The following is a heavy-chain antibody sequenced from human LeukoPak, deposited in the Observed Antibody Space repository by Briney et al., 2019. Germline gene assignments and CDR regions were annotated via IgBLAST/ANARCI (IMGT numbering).Heavy chain of an antibody. Sequence: PGGSLRLSCAASGFTFSSYDMHWVRQAPGKGLEYVSVISSIGGSTYYADSVKGRFTISRDNSKNTLYLQMSSLRAEDIAVYYCARERECTTGVCYPYFDFWGQGTLVTVSS. CDR1: GFTFSSYD. V-gene: IGHV3-64*02. CDR2: ISSIGGST. D-gene: IGHD2-8*01. CDR3: ARERECTTGVCYPYFDF. J-gene: IGHJ4*02.